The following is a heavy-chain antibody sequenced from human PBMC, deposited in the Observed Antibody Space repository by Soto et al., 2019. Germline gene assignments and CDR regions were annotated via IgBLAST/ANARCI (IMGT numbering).Heavy chain of an antibody. J-gene: IGHJ4*02. CDR3: ARRYGGTFDY. V-gene: IGHV4-59*08. D-gene: IGHD2-15*01. Sequence: SETLSLTCTVSGGSSGSYYWSWIRQPPGKGLEWIGYIYYSGSTNYNPSLKSRVTISVDTSKNQFSLKLSSVTAADTAVYYCARRYGGTFDYWGQGTLVTVSS. CDR1: GGSSGSYY. CDR2: IYYSGST.